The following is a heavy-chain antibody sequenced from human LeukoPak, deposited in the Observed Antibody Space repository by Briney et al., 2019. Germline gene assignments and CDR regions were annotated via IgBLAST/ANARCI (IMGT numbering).Heavy chain of an antibody. CDR3: ARLRVEYSSSYDY. Sequence: PSETLSLTCTVSGGSISSYYWSWIRQPPGKGLEWIGYIYYSGSTNYNPSLKSRVTISVVTSKNQFSLKLSSVTAADTAVYYCARLRVEYSSSYDYWGQGTLVTVSS. CDR2: IYYSGST. J-gene: IGHJ4*02. V-gene: IGHV4-59*08. CDR1: GGSISSYY. D-gene: IGHD6-13*01.